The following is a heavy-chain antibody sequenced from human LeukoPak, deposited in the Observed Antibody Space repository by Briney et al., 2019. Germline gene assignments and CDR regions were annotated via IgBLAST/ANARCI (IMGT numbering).Heavy chain of an antibody. Sequence: ASVKVSCKASGYTFTSYYMHWVRQAPGQGLEWMGIINPSGGSTSYAQKFQGRVTMTRDMSISTAYMELSRLRSDDTAVYYCARDRRIAAAGSFDYWGQGTLVTVSS. CDR3: ARDRRIAAAGSFDY. D-gene: IGHD6-13*01. V-gene: IGHV1-46*01. CDR2: INPSGGST. CDR1: GYTFTSYY. J-gene: IGHJ4*02.